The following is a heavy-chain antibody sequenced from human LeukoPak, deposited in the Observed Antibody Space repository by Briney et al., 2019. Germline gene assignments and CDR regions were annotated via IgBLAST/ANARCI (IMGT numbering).Heavy chain of an antibody. V-gene: IGHV3-21*01. D-gene: IGHD3-3*01. CDR2: ISSSSSYI. Sequence: GGSLRLSCAACGFTFSSYNMNWVRQAPGKGLEWVSSISSSSSYIYYADSVKGRFTISRDNAKNSLYLQMNSLRAEDTAVYYCARDEYYDFWSGYFVDYWGQGTLVTVSS. CDR3: ARDEYYDFWSGYFVDY. J-gene: IGHJ4*02. CDR1: GFTFSSYN.